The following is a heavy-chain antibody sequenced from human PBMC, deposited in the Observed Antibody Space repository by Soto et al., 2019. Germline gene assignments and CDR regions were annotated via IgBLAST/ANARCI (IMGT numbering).Heavy chain of an antibody. CDR3: AYSPPATVTTSAEYFQH. J-gene: IGHJ1*01. Sequence: QITLKESGPTLVKPTQTLTLTCTFSAFSLSTSGVGVGWIRQPPGKALEWLALIYWDDDKRYSPSLKSRLTITKDTSKNQVVLTMTNRDPVDTATYYCAYSPPATVTTSAEYFQHWGQGTLVTVSS. V-gene: IGHV2-5*02. D-gene: IGHD4-17*01. CDR2: IYWDDDK. CDR1: AFSLSTSGVG.